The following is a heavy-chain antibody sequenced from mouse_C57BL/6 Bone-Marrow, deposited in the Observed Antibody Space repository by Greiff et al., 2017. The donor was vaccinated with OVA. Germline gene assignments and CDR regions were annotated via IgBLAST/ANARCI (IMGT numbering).Heavy chain of an antibody. V-gene: IGHV1-64*01. D-gene: IGHD1-1*01. CDR3: ARGPITTVVATRYFDV. Sequence: QVQLKQPGAELVKPGASVKLSCKASGYTFTSYWMHWVKQRPGQGLEWIGMIHPNSGSTNYNEKFKSKATLTVDKSSSTAYMQLSRLTSEDSAVYYCARGPITTVVATRYFDVWGTGTTVTVSS. J-gene: IGHJ1*03. CDR1: GYTFTSYW. CDR2: IHPNSGST.